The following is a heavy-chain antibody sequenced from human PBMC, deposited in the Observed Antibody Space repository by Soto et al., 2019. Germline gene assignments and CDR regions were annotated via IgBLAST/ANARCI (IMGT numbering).Heavy chain of an antibody. CDR2: MNPNSGNT. CDR3: ARRTGTTFLYYYYYYMDV. D-gene: IGHD1-7*01. CDR1: GYTFTSYD. V-gene: IGHV1-8*01. J-gene: IGHJ6*03. Sequence: ASVKVSCKASGYTFTSYDINWVRQATAQGREWMGWMNPNSGNTGYAQKFQGRVTMTRNTSISTGYMELSSLRSEDAAVYYCARRTGTTFLYYYYYYMDVWGKGTTVTVSS.